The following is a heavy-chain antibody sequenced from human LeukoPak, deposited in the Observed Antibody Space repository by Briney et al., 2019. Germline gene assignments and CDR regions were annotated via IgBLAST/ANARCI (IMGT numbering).Heavy chain of an antibody. J-gene: IGHJ4*02. Sequence: GGSLRLSCAASGFTFSNYDMSWVRQAPGKGLEWVSAISGNGGSTDYADSVKGRFSVSRDNSKNTLYLQMNSLRAEDTAVYYCAKGGVLLWFGELTDLKSRGQGTLVTVSS. CDR1: GFTFSNYD. D-gene: IGHD3-10*01. V-gene: IGHV3-23*01. CDR3: AKGGVLLWFGELTDLKS. CDR2: ISGNGGST.